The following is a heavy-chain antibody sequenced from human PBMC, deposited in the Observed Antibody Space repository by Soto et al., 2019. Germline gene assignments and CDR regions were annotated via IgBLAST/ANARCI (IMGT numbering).Heavy chain of an antibody. V-gene: IGHV6-1*01. CDR1: GDSVSSNSVA. Sequence: SQTLSLTCAISGDSVSSNSVAWNWISQSPSRGLEWLGRTHYRSKWYSDYAVSVKSRITINPDTSKNQFSLQLISVTPEDTAVYYCARANEAAAGFFFDYWGQGALVTVSS. CDR2: THYRSKWYS. J-gene: IGHJ4*02. D-gene: IGHD6-13*01. CDR3: ARANEAAAGFFFDY.